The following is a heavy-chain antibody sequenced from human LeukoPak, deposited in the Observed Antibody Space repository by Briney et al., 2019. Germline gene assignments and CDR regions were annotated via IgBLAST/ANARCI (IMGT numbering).Heavy chain of an antibody. Sequence: GASVKVSCKASGYTFTSYDINWVRQATGQGLEWMGWMNPNSGNTGYAQKFQGRVTITRNTSISTAYMELSSLRSADTAVYYCARGPYYDFWSGSGYYYYYMDVWGKGTTVTVSS. CDR3: ARGPYYDFWSGSGYYYYYMDV. D-gene: IGHD3-3*01. CDR1: GYTFTSYD. J-gene: IGHJ6*03. V-gene: IGHV1-8*03. CDR2: MNPNSGNT.